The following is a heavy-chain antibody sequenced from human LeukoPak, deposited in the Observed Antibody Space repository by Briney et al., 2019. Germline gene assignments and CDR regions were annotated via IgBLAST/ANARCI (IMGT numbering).Heavy chain of an antibody. Sequence: GASVKVSCKASGYTFTSYYMHWVRQAPGQGLEWMGKINPSGGSTSYAQKFQGRVTMTRDTSTSTVYMELSSLRSEDTAVYYCARDPWELPWYNWFDPWGQGTLVTVSS. V-gene: IGHV1-46*01. CDR1: GYTFTSYY. J-gene: IGHJ5*02. CDR3: ARDPWELPWYNWFDP. CDR2: INPSGGST. D-gene: IGHD1-26*01.